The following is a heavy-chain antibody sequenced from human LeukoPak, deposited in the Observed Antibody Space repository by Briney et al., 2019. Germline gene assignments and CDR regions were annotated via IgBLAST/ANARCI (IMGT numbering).Heavy chain of an antibody. V-gene: IGHV3-66*02. Sequence: GGSLRLSCAASGFSVSRNYMTWVRQAPGKGLEWVSVIYAGGTTYVADSVKGRFTISRDDSKNTLYLQMNSLRAEDTAVYYCAREGYKYDHYFDSWGQGALVTVSS. CDR3: AREGYKYDHYFDS. D-gene: IGHD1-14*01. CDR1: GFSVSRNY. CDR2: IYAGGTT. J-gene: IGHJ4*02.